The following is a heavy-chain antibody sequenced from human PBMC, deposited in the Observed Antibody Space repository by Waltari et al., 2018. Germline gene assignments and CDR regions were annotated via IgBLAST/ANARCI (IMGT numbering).Heavy chain of an antibody. CDR2: ISYDGYNK. CDR3: ARDRWLQSRGYFDY. J-gene: IGHJ4*02. V-gene: IGHV3-30*03. Sequence: QVQLVESGGGVVEPGRSLRLPCAASGFIFRDHGMPWVRQAPGKGLEWVASISYDGYNKYYGDSVKGRFTISRDNSAKTLHLQMSSLTTEDTAVYYCARDRWLQSRGYFDYWGQETQVTVSS. CDR1: GFIFRDHG. D-gene: IGHD3-9*01.